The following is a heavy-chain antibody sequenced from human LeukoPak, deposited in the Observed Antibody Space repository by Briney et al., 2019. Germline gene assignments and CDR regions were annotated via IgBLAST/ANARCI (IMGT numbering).Heavy chain of an antibody. CDR2: IYYSGST. CDR3: ARVWIDYGMDV. D-gene: IGHD2-2*03. J-gene: IGHJ6*02. Sequence: SETLSLTCTVSGGSISSYYWSWIRQPPGKGLEWIGYIYYSGSTNYNPSLKSRVTISVDTSKSQFSLKLSSVTAADTAVYYCARVWIDYGMDVWGQGTTVTVSS. CDR1: GGSISSYY. V-gene: IGHV4-59*01.